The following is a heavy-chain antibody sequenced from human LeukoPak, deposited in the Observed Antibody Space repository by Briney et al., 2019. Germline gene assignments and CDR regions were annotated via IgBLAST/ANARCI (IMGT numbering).Heavy chain of an antibody. V-gene: IGHV4-34*01. J-gene: IGHJ6*02. D-gene: IGHD1-26*01. CDR2: INHSGST. Sequence: SETLSLTCAVYGGSFSGYYWSWIRQPPGKGLEWIGEINHSGSTNYNPSLKSRVTISVDTSKNQFSLKLSSVTAADTAVYYCARGPGLLSSDYYYYGMDVWGQGTTVTVSS. CDR1: GGSFSGYY. CDR3: ARGPGLLSSDYYYYGMDV.